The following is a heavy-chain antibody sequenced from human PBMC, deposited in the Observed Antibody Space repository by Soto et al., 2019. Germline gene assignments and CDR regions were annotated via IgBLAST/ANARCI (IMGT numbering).Heavy chain of an antibody. CDR2: VYDSGST. V-gene: IGHV4-39*01. CDR1: GGSISSSSYY. D-gene: IGHD1-20*01. J-gene: IGHJ4*02. CDR3: ARQRGATITGNFDY. Sequence: SETLSLTCTVSGGSISSSSYYWGWIRQSPGKGLEWIGSVYDSGSTYYNPSLKSRVTISVDTSRDQFSLNLMSVTAADTAVYYCARQRGATITGNFDYWGPGSLVTVSS.